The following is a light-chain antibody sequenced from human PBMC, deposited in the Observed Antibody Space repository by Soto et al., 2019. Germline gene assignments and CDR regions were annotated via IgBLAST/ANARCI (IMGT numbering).Light chain of an antibody. CDR1: SSDVGSFDS. V-gene: IGLV2-14*01. J-gene: IGLJ1*01. CDR3: SSFTTSSTLG. Sequence: QSVLTQPASVSGSPGQPITISCTGTSSDVGSFDSVAWYQHNPGKAPKLMIYDVSNRPSGVSSRFSGSKSGNTASLSISGLQTEDEANYYCSSFTTSSTLGFGTGTKLTGL. CDR2: DVS.